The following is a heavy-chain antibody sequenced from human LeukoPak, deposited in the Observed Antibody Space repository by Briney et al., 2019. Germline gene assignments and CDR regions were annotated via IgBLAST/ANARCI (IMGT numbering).Heavy chain of an antibody. CDR1: GGSITTFY. CDR3: ARHAAVEGSSGWSPLWWFDP. Sequence: SETLSLTCTVSGGSITTFYWTWIRQPPGKGLEWIGYISDSGSTTYNPSLKSRVTMSVDTSKGQFSLKLSSVTAADTAVYYCARHAAVEGSSGWSPLWWFDPWGQGTLVTVSS. CDR2: ISDSGST. V-gene: IGHV4-59*08. D-gene: IGHD6-19*01. J-gene: IGHJ5*02.